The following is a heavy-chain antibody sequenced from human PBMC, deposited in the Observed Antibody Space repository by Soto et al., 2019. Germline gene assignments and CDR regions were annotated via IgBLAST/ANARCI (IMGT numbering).Heavy chain of an antibody. CDR3: TTAGTWYYYAASGVFLSDY. D-gene: IGHD3-10*01. J-gene: IGHJ4*02. V-gene: IGHV3-15*07. Sequence: EVQLVESGGGLVEPGGSLRLSCAASGFTFANAWMNWVRQAPGKGLEWVGRVKSKANGETTDYAAPVKGRFTISRDDSKSTLYLQMNSLQTEDTAVYFCTTAGTWYYYAASGVFLSDYWGQGALVTVSS. CDR2: VKSKANGETT. CDR1: GFTFANAW.